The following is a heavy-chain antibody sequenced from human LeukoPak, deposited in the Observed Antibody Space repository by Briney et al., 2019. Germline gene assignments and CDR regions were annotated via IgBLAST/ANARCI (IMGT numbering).Heavy chain of an antibody. V-gene: IGHV4-59*12. CDR3: ARPSSRQYDAFDI. Sequence: SETLSLTCTVPGGSISSYYWSWIRQPPGKGLEWIGYIYYSGSTNYNPSLKSRVTISVDTSKNQFSLKLSSVTAADTAVYYCARPSSRQYDAFDIWGQGTMVTVSS. CDR1: GGSISSYY. CDR2: IYYSGST. J-gene: IGHJ3*02.